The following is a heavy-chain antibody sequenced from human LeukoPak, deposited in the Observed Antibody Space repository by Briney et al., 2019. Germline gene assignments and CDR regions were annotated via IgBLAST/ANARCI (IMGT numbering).Heavy chain of an antibody. D-gene: IGHD5-24*01. CDR2: ISGSGGST. J-gene: IGHJ4*02. CDR1: GFTFSSYA. Sequence: GGSLRLSCAASGFTFSSYAVTWVRQAPGKGLEWVSGISGSGGSTFYADSVEGRFTISRDNSKNALYLQMNSLRAEDTAVYYCATCRDGYNLLDYWGQGTLVTVSS. V-gene: IGHV3-23*01. CDR3: ATCRDGYNLLDY.